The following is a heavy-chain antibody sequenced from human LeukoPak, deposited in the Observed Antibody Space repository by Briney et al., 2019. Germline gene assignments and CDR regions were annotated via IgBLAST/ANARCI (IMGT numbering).Heavy chain of an antibody. CDR1: GYTLTEIS. J-gene: IGHJ4*02. V-gene: IGHV1-24*01. Sequence: ASVKVSCKVSGYTLTEISVHWVRQAPGQGLEWMGGFNPEDAETIYARSFQGRLTVTEDTSTDTAYMELSSLRSEDTAMYYCATEIVGYGDVHYFDSWGQGTLVTVSS. CDR3: ATEIVGYGDVHYFDS. D-gene: IGHD4-17*01. CDR2: FNPEDAET.